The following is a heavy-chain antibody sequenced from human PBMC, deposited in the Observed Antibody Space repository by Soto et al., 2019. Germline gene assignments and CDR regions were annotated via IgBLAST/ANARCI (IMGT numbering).Heavy chain of an antibody. CDR2: ISSSGSPI. J-gene: IGHJ4*02. D-gene: IGHD5-18*01. V-gene: IGHV3-48*02. CDR1: GFTFSSYS. Sequence: EVQLVESGGGLVQPGGSLRLSCAASGFTFSSYSMNWVRQAPGKGLEWVSYISSSGSPIYYADSVKGRFTISRDNAQSSLYRQLNSLRDEDTAVCYWALRGDTYGFDSWGQGTLVTVSS. CDR3: ALRGDTYGFDS.